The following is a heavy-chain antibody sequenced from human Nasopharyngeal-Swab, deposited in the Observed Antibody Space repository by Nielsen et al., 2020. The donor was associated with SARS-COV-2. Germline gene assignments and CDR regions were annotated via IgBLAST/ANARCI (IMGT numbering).Heavy chain of an antibody. Sequence: GESLKISCAASGFTFSSYAMSWVRQAPGEGLEWVSAISGSGGSTYYADSVKGRFTISRDNSKNTLYLQMNSLRAEDTAVYYCAKSGGVVVVPAAMLSSAFDIWGQGTMVTVSS. J-gene: IGHJ3*02. D-gene: IGHD2-2*01. CDR3: AKSGGVVVVPAAMLSSAFDI. CDR2: ISGSGGST. CDR1: GFTFSSYA. V-gene: IGHV3-23*01.